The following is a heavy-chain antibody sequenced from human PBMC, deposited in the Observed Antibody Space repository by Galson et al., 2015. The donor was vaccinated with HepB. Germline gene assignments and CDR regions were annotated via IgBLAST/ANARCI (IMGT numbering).Heavy chain of an antibody. CDR2: IDWDDDK. CDR1: GFSLSTSGMC. V-gene: IGHV2-70*11. Sequence: PALVKPTQTLTLTCTFSGFSLSTSGMCVSWIRQPPGKALEWLARIDWDDDKYYSTSLKTRLTISKDTSKNQVVLTMTNMDPVDTATYYCARIKYYDRRPDAFDIWGQGTMVTVSS. D-gene: IGHD3-22*01. CDR3: ARIKYYDRRPDAFDI. J-gene: IGHJ3*02.